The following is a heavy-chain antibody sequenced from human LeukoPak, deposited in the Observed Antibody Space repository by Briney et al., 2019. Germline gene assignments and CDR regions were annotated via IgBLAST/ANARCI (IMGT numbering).Heavy chain of an antibody. CDR3: AKDHPYYYDSSGYWWGDFDY. V-gene: IGHV3-23*01. J-gene: IGHJ4*02. CDR1: GFTLSSYA. Sequence: HTGGSLRLSCATSGFTLSSYAMSWVRQAPGKGLEWVSTISGSGGSTFYADSVKGRFTISRDNSKNTLYLQMNSLRAEDTAVYYCAKDHPYYYDSSGYWWGDFDYWGQGTLVTVSS. CDR2: ISGSGGST. D-gene: IGHD3-22*01.